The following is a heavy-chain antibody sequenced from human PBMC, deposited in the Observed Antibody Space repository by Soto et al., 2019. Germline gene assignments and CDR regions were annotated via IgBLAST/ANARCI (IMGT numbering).Heavy chain of an antibody. Sequence: ASVKVSCKASGGTFSSYAISWVRQAPGQGLEWMGGIISIFGTANYAQKFQGRVTITADESTSTAYMELSSLRSEDTAVYYCARHVPAAGYYYGMDVWGQGTTVTVSS. CDR3: ARHVPAAGYYYGMDV. CDR1: GGTFSSYA. D-gene: IGHD2-2*01. V-gene: IGHV1-69*13. J-gene: IGHJ6*02. CDR2: IISIFGTA.